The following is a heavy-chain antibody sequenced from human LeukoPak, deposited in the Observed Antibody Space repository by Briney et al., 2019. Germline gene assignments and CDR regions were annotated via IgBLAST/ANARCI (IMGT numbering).Heavy chain of an antibody. Sequence: GGSLRLSCAASGFTVSSNYMSWVRQAPGKGLEWVSAISGSGGSTYYADSVKGRFTISRDNSKNTLYLQMNSLRAEDTAVYYCAKDLSTYYYDSSGYKWGQGTLVTVSS. CDR1: GFTVSSNY. CDR3: AKDLSTYYYDSSGYK. J-gene: IGHJ4*02. V-gene: IGHV3-23*01. D-gene: IGHD3-22*01. CDR2: ISGSGGST.